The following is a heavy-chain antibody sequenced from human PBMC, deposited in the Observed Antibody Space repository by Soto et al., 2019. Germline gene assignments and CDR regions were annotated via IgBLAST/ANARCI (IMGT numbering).Heavy chain of an antibody. CDR1: GFLLNTDGVG. Sequence: QITLKESGPTLVKPTQTLTLTCTVSGFLLNTDGVGVGWIRQPPGKDLEWLALIYWDDDKRYSPSLKSRLTITKDTSKNQVVLTMTTMDPVDTATYYCAHRHIYSGSRGFDYWGQGALVTVSS. V-gene: IGHV2-5*02. CDR3: AHRHIYSGSRGFDY. J-gene: IGHJ4*02. D-gene: IGHD6-13*01. CDR2: IYWDDDK.